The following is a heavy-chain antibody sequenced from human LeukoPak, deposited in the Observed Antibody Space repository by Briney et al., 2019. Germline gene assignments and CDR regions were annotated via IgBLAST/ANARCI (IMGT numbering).Heavy chain of an antibody. CDR2: IQYSGST. V-gene: IGHV4-59*01. CDR3: ARDSGEFLGIGY. CDR1: GGSISSYY. D-gene: IGHD3-16*01. J-gene: IGHJ4*02. Sequence: SETLSLTCTVSGGSISSYYWTWIRQPPGKGLEWIGYIQYSGSTSYNPSLKRRVTTSVDTSKNQFSLKLSSVTAADTAVYHCARDSGEFLGIGYWGQGTLVTVSS.